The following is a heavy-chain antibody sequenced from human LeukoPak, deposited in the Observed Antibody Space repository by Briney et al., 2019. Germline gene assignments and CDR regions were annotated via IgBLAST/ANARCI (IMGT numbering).Heavy chain of an antibody. V-gene: IGHV1-46*01. Sequence: ASVKVSCKASGYTFTSYYLHWVRQAPGQGLEWMGINSPSGSGTTYAQKFQGRVTMTRDMSTSTVYMELSSLISEDTAVYYCARVRVYYYDSSLDAFDIWGQGTMVTVSS. CDR3: ARVRVYYYDSSLDAFDI. CDR2: NSPSGSGT. CDR1: GYTFTSYY. D-gene: IGHD3-22*01. J-gene: IGHJ3*02.